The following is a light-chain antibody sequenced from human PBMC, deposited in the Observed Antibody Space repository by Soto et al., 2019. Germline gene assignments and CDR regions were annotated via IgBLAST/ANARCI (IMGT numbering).Light chain of an antibody. Sequence: EIVLTQSPATLSLSPGERATLSCGASQSVSSSYLAWYQQKPGLAPRLLIYDASSRATGIPDRFSGSASGTDFTLTISRLEHEDFAVYYCQQYGSSPITFGQGTRLEIK. CDR1: QSVSSSY. J-gene: IGKJ5*01. CDR3: QQYGSSPIT. CDR2: DAS. V-gene: IGKV3D-20*01.